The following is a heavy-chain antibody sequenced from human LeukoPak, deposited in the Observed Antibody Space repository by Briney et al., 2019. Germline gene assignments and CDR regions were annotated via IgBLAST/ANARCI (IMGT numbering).Heavy chain of an antibody. CDR2: INHSGST. J-gene: IGHJ3*02. CDR1: GGSFSGYY. Sequence: PSETLSLTCAVYGGSFSGYYWSWIRQPPGKGLEWIGEINHSGSTNYNPSLKSRVTISVDTSKNQFSLKLSSVTAADTAVYYCAIPEGNWNDVVGAFDIWGQGTMVTVSS. D-gene: IGHD1-1*01. CDR3: AIPEGNWNDVVGAFDI. V-gene: IGHV4-34*01.